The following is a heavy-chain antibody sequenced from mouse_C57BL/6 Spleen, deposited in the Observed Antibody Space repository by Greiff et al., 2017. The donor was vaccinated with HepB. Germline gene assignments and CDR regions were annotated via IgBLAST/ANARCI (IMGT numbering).Heavy chain of an antibody. CDR2: IDPSDSET. V-gene: IGHV1-52*01. CDR3: ARIYDGYSYYFDY. Sequence: QVQLKQPGAELVRPGSSVKLSCKASGYTFTSYWMHWVKQRPIQGLEWIGNIDPSDSETHYNQKFKDKATLTVDKSSSTAYMQLSSLTSEDSAVYYCARIYDGYSYYFDYWGQGTTLTVSS. J-gene: IGHJ2*01. D-gene: IGHD2-3*01. CDR1: GYTFTSYW.